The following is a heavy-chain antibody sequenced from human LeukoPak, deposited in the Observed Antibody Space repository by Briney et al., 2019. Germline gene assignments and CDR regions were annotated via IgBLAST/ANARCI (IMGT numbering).Heavy chain of an antibody. CDR3: AGRVGGYSYGYVAC. D-gene: IGHD5-18*01. J-gene: IGHJ4*02. V-gene: IGHV4-39*01. CDR2: IYYSGGT. Sequence: SETLSLTCTVSGGSISSNNYYWGWIRQPPGKGLEWIGTIYYSGGTYYNPSLKSRVTISVDTSKTQFSLNLSSVTAADTAVYYCAGRVGGYSYGYVACWGQGTLVTVSS. CDR1: GGSISSNNYY.